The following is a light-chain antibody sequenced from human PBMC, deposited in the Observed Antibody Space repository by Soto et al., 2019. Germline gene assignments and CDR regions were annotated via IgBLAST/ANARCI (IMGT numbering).Light chain of an antibody. V-gene: IGKV1-39*01. CDR1: QSISSY. CDR3: QQYNSYSPMYT. Sequence: DIQMTQSPSSLSASVGDRVTITCRASQSISSYLNWYQQKPGKAPKLLIYAASSLQSGVPSRFSGSGSGTDFTLTISSLQPEDFATYYCQQYNSYSPMYTFGQGTKVDIK. J-gene: IGKJ2*01. CDR2: AAS.